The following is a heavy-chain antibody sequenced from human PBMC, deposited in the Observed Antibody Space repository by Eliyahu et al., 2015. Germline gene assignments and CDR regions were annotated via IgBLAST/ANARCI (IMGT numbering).Heavy chain of an antibody. CDR3: TRDVDSSD. V-gene: IGHV3-74*01. J-gene: IGHJ4*02. CDR2: MSNDGSST. Sequence: EVRLVESGGGLVQPGGSLRXSCAASGFPFSSQWXHWVRQAPGKGLVWVSRMSNDGSSTNYADSVKGRFTISRDNAKNTLYLQMNSLRTEDTAVYYCTRDVDSSDWGQGTLVTVSS. CDR1: GFPFSSQW. D-gene: IGHD6-13*01.